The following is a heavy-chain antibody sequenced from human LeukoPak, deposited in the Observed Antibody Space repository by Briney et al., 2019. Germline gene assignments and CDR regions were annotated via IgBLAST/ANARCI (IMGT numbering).Heavy chain of an antibody. CDR1: GFTFSSYG. D-gene: IGHD3-3*01. CDR2: ISYDGSNK. CDR3: AKATVGQYDFWSGTAFDY. J-gene: IGHJ4*02. V-gene: IGHV3-30*18. Sequence: GGSLRLSCAASGFTFSSYGMHWVRQAPGKGLEWVAVISYDGSNKYYADSVKGRFTISRDNSKNTLYLQMNSLRAEDTAVYYCAKATVGQYDFWSGTAFDYWGQGTLVTVSS.